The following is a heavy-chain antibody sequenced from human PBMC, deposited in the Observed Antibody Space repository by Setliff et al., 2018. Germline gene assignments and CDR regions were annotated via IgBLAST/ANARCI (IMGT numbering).Heavy chain of an antibody. CDR1: GDSISSGSYY. D-gene: IGHD3-10*01. V-gene: IGHV4-61*09. J-gene: IGHJ5*02. CDR3: ARDVRYYYGSGSYYNDWFDP. CDR2: FHTSGST. Sequence: PSETLSLTCTVSGDSISSGSYYWTWIRQPAGKGLEWIGHFHTSGSTNYNPSLKSRVTISVDTSKNQFSLKLSSVTAADTAVYYCARDVRYYYGSGSYYNDWFDPWGQGTLVTSPQ.